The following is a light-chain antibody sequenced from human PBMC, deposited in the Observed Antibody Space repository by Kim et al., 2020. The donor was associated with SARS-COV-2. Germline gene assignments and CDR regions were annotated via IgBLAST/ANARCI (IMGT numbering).Light chain of an antibody. CDR1: SANIGAGYD. Sequence: QRVTISCTGSSANIGAGYDVHWYQQLPGTAPKLLIYDASTRPSGVPDRFSGSKSGTSASLAITGLQAEDEADYYCQSYDGTLSGWVFGGGTKLTVL. J-gene: IGLJ3*02. V-gene: IGLV1-40*01. CDR3: QSYDGTLSGWV. CDR2: DAS.